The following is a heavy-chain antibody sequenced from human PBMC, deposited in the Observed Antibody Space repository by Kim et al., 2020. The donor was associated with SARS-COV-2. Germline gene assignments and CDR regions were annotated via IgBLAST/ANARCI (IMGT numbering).Heavy chain of an antibody. CDR1: GGSVSSGHY. CDR2: VSYTGST. J-gene: IGHJ4*02. D-gene: IGHD6-13*01. V-gene: IGHV4-61*01. CDR3: VHDWGRAAAG. Sequence: SETLSLTCTVSGGSVSSGHYWSWNRQPPGKGLEWIGYVSYTGSTKYHPSLKSRVSISLDTSKNQFSLTLNSVTAADTAVYYCVHDWGRAAAGWGRGTLVTVSS.